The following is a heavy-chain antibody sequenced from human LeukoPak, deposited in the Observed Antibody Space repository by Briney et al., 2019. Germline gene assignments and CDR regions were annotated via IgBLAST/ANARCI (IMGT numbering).Heavy chain of an antibody. V-gene: IGHV3-21*01. CDR2: LPGSSTYA. Sequence: GGSLRLSCAASGFTFSTHNMNWVRQAPGKGLEWVSSLPGSSTYAYYADSLKGRFTISRDTTKNSLYLQMNSLSPEDTAVYYCARGSYGSFDYWGQGTLVSVSS. CDR3: ARGSYGSFDY. D-gene: IGHD5-18*01. J-gene: IGHJ4*02. CDR1: GFTFSTHN.